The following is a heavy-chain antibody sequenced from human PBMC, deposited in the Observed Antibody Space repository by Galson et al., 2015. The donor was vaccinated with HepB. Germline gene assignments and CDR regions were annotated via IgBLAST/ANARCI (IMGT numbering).Heavy chain of an antibody. V-gene: IGHV3-53*01. CDR2: IYSGGST. CDR3: ARVRNGDSLDY. D-gene: IGHD4-17*01. J-gene: IGHJ4*02. Sequence: SLRLSCAASGFTVSSNYMSWVRQAPGKGLEWVSVIYSGGSTYYADSVKGRFTISRDNSKNTLYLQMNSLRAEDTAVYYCARVRNGDSLDYWGQGTLVTVSS. CDR1: GFTVSSNY.